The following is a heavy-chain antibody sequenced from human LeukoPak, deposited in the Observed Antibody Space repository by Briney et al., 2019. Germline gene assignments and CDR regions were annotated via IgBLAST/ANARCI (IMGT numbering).Heavy chain of an antibody. CDR2: ISYSGST. CDR1: GGSVSSGRSC. CDR3: ARVLHGLQSPLDP. J-gene: IGHJ5*02. V-gene: IGHV4-61*01. D-gene: IGHD4-11*01. Sequence: SETLSLTCTVSGGSVSSGRSCWSWIRQPPGKGLEWIGYISYSGSTNYNPSLESRVTISVDTSKNQFSLKLSSVTAADTAVYYCARVLHGLQSPLDPWGQGTLVTVSS.